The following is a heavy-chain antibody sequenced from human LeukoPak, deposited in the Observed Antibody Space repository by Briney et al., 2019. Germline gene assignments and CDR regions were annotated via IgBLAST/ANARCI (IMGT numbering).Heavy chain of an antibody. V-gene: IGHV3-23*01. J-gene: IGHJ5*02. CDR1: GFAFSSYA. D-gene: IGHD6-19*01. CDR2: ISASVGRT. CDR3: VKDPRPVAGNNWFGP. Sequence: PGGSLRLSCAASGFAFSSYAMNWVRQAPGKGLEWVSGISASVGRTYYADSVKGRFTISRDNSKNPLYLQMISLRADDTAVYYCVKDPRPVAGNNWFGPWGQGTQVTVS.